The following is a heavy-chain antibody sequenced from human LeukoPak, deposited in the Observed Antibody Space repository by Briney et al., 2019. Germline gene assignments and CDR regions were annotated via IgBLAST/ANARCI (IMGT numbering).Heavy chain of an antibody. V-gene: IGHV1-2*02. Sequence: GASVKVSCKASGYTFTGCYMHWVRQAPGQGLEWMGWINPNSGGTNYAQKFQGRVTMTRDTSISTAYMELSRLRSDDTAVYYCARSHLYSSGWAFFDYWGQGTLVTVSS. D-gene: IGHD6-19*01. J-gene: IGHJ4*02. CDR1: GYTFTGCY. CDR3: ARSHLYSSGWAFFDY. CDR2: INPNSGGT.